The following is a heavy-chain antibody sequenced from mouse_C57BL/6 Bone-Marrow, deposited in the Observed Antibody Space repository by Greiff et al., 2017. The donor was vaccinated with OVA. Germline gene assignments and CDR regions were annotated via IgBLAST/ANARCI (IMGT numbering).Heavy chain of an antibody. CDR1: GYAFTNYL. Sequence: VQLKESGAELVRPGTSVKVSCKASGYAFTNYLIEWVKQRPGQGLEWIGVINPGSGGTNYNEQFKGKATLTADKSSSTAYMQLSSLTSEDAAVYFCATTVVAPYYAMDYWGQGTSVTVSS. D-gene: IGHD1-1*01. V-gene: IGHV1-54*01. CDR2: INPGSGGT. J-gene: IGHJ4*01. CDR3: ATTVVAPYYAMDY.